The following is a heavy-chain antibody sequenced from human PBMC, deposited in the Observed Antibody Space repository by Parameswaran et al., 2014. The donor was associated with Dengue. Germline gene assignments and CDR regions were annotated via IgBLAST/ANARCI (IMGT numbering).Heavy chain of an antibody. CDR2: ISSSSYI. CDR3: ARVSDYDFWSGYYGMDV. D-gene: IGHD3-3*01. Sequence: KWIRQPPGKGLEWVSSISSSSYIYYADSVKGRFTISRDNAKNSLYLQMNSLRAEDTAVYYCARVSDYDFWSGYYGMDVWGQGTTVTVSS. J-gene: IGHJ6*02. V-gene: IGHV3-69-1*01.